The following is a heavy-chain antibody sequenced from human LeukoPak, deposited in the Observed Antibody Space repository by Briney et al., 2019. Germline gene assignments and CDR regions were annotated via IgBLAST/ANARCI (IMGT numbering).Heavy chain of an antibody. CDR2: ISGSGGST. CDR3: AKALNLREPPSFDY. J-gene: IGHJ4*02. D-gene: IGHD4-17*01. CDR1: GFTFSSCA. V-gene: IGHV3-23*01. Sequence: GGSLRLSCAASGFTFSSCAMSWVRQAPGKGLEWVSAISGSGGSTYYADSEKGRFTISRDNSKNTLYLQMNSLRAEDTAVYYCAKALNLREPPSFDYWGQGTLVTVSS.